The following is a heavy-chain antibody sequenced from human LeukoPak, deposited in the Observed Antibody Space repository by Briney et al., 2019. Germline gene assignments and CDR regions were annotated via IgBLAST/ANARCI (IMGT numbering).Heavy chain of an antibody. J-gene: IGHJ6*03. CDR2: ISWNSGSI. V-gene: IGHV3-9*01. Sequence: GGSLRLSCAASGFTFDDYAMHWVRQAPGKGLERVSGISWNSGSIGYADSVKGRFTISRDNAKNSLSLQMNSLSAEDTAVYYCGRAGPVTKDHFMDVWGKGTTVTVSS. D-gene: IGHD2-2*01. CDR1: GFTFDDYA. CDR3: GRAGPVTKDHFMDV.